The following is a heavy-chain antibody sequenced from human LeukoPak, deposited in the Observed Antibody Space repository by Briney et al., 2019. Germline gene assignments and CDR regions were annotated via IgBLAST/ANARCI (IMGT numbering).Heavy chain of an antibody. V-gene: IGHV4-59*08. D-gene: IGHD5-18*01. CDR1: GGSLSSYY. CDR2: IYYSGSN. J-gene: IGHJ4*02. CDR3: ARSDSYGYSFFDY. Sequence: ETLSLPCTVPGGSLSSYYWSWIRQPPGKGLEWIGYIYYSGSNIYNTSLKSRVPISVDQSQNHFFFTLSSVTAADTAVDYCARSDSYGYSFFDYWGQGTLVTVSS.